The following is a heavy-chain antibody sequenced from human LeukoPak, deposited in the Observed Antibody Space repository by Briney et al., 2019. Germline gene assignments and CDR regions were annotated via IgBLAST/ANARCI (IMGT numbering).Heavy chain of an antibody. CDR3: ARDLRTPSDTNIAIDY. CDR2: INSDGSST. D-gene: IGHD4-23*01. V-gene: IGHV3-74*01. CDR1: GFTFNRYW. Sequence: PGGSLRLXCAASGFTFNRYWMQWVRQGPGKGLVWVSRINSDGSSTNYADSVKGRFTISRDNAKNTLYLQMNSLRAEDTAVYYCARDLRTPSDTNIAIDYWGQGTLVTVSS. J-gene: IGHJ4*02.